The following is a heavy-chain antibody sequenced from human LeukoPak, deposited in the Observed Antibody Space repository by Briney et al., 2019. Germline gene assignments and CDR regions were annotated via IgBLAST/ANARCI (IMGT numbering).Heavy chain of an antibody. Sequence: SVKVSCKASGGTFSSYAISWVRQAPGQGLEWMGGIIPIFGTANYAQKFQSRVTITADKSTSTAYMELSSLRSEDTAVYYCARARYSYGDFFDYWGQGTLVTVSS. CDR3: ARARYSYGDFFDY. V-gene: IGHV1-69*06. CDR1: GGTFSSYA. CDR2: IIPIFGTA. D-gene: IGHD5-18*01. J-gene: IGHJ4*02.